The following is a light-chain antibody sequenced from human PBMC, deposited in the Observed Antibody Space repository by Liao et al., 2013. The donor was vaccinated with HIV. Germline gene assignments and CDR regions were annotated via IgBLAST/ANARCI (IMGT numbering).Light chain of an antibody. V-gene: IGLV3-25*03. J-gene: IGLJ3*02. CDR2: KDS. CDR3: QSADSSGTFWV. Sequence: SYELTQPPSVSVSPGQTARITCSGDALPKKYAYWYQQKPGQAPVLVIYKDSERPSGIPERFSGSSSGTRVTLTISGVQAEDEADYYCQSADSSGTFWVFGGGTKLTVL. CDR1: ALPKKY.